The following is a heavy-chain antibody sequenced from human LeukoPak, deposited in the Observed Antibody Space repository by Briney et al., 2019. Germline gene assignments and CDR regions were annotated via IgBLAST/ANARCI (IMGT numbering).Heavy chain of an antibody. D-gene: IGHD1-26*01. CDR1: GYTFTSYG. CDR2: MNPNSGNT. Sequence: ASVKVSCKASGYTFTSYGISWVRQAPGQGLEWMGWMNPNSGNTGYAQKFQGRVTMTRNTSISTAYMELSSLRSDDTAVYYCARDLGAMAPYLSCYWGQGTLVTVSS. J-gene: IGHJ4*02. V-gene: IGHV1-8*02. CDR3: ARDLGAMAPYLSCY.